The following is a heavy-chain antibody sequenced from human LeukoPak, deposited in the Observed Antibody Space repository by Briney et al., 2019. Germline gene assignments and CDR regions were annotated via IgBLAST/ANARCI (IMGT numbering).Heavy chain of an antibody. J-gene: IGHJ5*02. CDR2: ISYNGSP. V-gene: IGHV4-31*03. CDR3: TTDHLSAAGYNWFDP. D-gene: IGHD6-13*01. Sequence: SETLSLTCTDSGGSITSGDSFWTWIRQHPEKGLEWIGYISYNGSPYYNPSLQTRVTISSDMSKNQFSLQLASVTAADTAVYYCTTDHLSAAGYNWFDPWGQGTLVTVSS. CDR1: GGSITSGDSF.